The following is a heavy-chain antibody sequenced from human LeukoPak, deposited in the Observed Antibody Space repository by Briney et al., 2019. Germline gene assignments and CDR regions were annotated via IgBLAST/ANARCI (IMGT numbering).Heavy chain of an antibody. CDR3: VRWKKSSSWFYDY. D-gene: IGHD6-13*01. CDR1: GFTFGDNA. J-gene: IGHJ4*02. CDR2: IKQDGSDK. Sequence: GGSLRLSCTVSGFTFGDNAMSWARQAPGKGLEWVANIKQDGSDKSYVDSVKGRFTISRDNAENSLYLQMKCLRADDTAVYYCVRWKKSSSWFYDYWGQGALVTVSS. V-gene: IGHV3-7*01.